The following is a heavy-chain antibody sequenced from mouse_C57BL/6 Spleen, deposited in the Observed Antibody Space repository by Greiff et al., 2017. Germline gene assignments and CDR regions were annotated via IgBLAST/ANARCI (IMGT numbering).Heavy chain of an antibody. CDR2: IHPSDSDT. CDR3: AIWITTVHYAMDY. V-gene: IGHV1-74*01. Sequence: QVQLQQPGAELVKPGASVKVSCKASGYTFTSYWMHWVKQRPGQGLEWIGRIHPSDSDTNYNQKFKGKATLTVDKSSSTAYMQLSSLTSEDSAVYYCAIWITTVHYAMDYWGQGTSGTVSS. J-gene: IGHJ4*01. D-gene: IGHD1-1*01. CDR1: GYTFTSYW.